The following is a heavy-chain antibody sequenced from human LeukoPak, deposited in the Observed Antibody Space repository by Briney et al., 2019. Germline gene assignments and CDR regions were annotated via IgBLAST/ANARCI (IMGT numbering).Heavy chain of an antibody. Sequence: PGGSLRLSCAASGFTLSRHAMHWVRQAPGKGLEFVSAISSNGGITYYANSVKGRFTISRDSSKNTLYLQMGSLRAEDTAVYYCARDLDYDSVWGSPLYWGQGTLVTVSS. CDR3: ARDLDYDSVWGSPLY. D-gene: IGHD3-16*01. CDR2: ISSNGGIT. V-gene: IGHV3-64*01. CDR1: GFTLSRHA. J-gene: IGHJ4*02.